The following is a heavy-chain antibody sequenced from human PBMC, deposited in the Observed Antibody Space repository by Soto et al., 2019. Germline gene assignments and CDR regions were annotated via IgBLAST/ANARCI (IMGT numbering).Heavy chain of an antibody. J-gene: IGHJ4*02. D-gene: IGHD3-10*01. CDR2: ISGSGGST. V-gene: IGHV3-23*01. CDR3: ATGEALLWFGESDYLDY. CDR1: GFTFSSYA. Sequence: EVQLLESGGGLVQPGGSLRLSCAASGFTFSSYAMSWVRQAPGKGLEWVSAISGSGGSTYYADSVKGRFTISRDNSKNSLYLQMNSLRAEDTAVYYCATGEALLWFGESDYLDYWGQGTLVTVSS.